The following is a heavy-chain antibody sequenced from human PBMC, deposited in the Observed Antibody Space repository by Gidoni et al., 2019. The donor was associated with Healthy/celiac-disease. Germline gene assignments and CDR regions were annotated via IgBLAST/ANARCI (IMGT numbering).Heavy chain of an antibody. Sequence: QVPLVQSGAEVKKPGPSVMVPCKASGGTFRSYSNSWVRQAPEQGLEWMGGIIPIFSTANYAQKFQGRVTITADESTSTAYMELSSLRSEDTAVYYCATCGGDCQMPYYYYYGMDVWGQGTTVTVSS. CDR2: IIPIFSTA. CDR3: ATCGGDCQMPYYYYYGMDV. CDR1: GGTFRSYS. D-gene: IGHD2-21*02. J-gene: IGHJ6*02. V-gene: IGHV1-69*01.